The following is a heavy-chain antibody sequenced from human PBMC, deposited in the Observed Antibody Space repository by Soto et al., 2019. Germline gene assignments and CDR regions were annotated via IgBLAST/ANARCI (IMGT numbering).Heavy chain of an antibody. CDR2: IKSKSEGGTT. V-gene: IGHV3-15*07. D-gene: IGHD6-13*01. J-gene: IGHJ4*02. Sequence: EVQLVESGGGLVKPGGSLRLSCAASGFTFSNAWMNWVRQAPGKGLEWVGRIKSKSEGGTTDYAAPVKGRFTISRDDSKNTLYLQMNSLKTEDTAVYYCTTAGFTQQLDDYWGQGTLVTVSS. CDR1: GFTFSNAW. CDR3: TTAGFTQQLDDY.